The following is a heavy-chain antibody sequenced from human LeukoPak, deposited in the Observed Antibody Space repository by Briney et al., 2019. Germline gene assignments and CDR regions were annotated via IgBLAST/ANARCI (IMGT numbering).Heavy chain of an antibody. CDR1: GFTFSHYS. V-gene: IGHV3-21*01. D-gene: IGHD1-26*01. J-gene: IGHJ4*02. CDR3: ARVLSGTYLNYHHFDY. Sequence: GGSLRLSCAASGFTFSHYSMNWVRQAPGKGLEWVSSISSSSSYIYYADSVKGRFTVSRNNAKTSLYLQMDSLRAEDTAVYYCARVLSGTYLNYHHFDYWGQGTLVTVSS. CDR2: ISSSSSYI.